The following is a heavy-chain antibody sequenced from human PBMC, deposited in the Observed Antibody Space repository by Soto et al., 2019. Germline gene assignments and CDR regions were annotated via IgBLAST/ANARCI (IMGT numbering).Heavy chain of an antibody. Sequence: QLQLQESGSGLVKPSQTLSLTCAVSGGSINTATHSWSWIRQPPGKGLEWIGYIYHSGSTYYNPSLKRRVTISLDKSNNQFSLRLGSVTAADTAVYYCAGGGGVTTTGDDYWGQGILVTVSS. V-gene: IGHV4-30-2*01. J-gene: IGHJ4*02. CDR3: AGGGGVTTTGDDY. CDR2: IYHSGST. CDR1: GGSINTATHS. D-gene: IGHD4-4*01.